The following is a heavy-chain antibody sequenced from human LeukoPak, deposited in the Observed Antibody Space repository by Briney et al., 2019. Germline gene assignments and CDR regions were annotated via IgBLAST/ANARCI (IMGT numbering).Heavy chain of an antibody. J-gene: IGHJ4*02. D-gene: IGHD6-19*01. CDR1: GFTFSSYW. Sequence: GGSLRLSCAASGFTFSSYWMHWVRQAPGKGLVWVSRINSDGSSTSYADSVKGRFTISRDNSKNTLYLQMNSLRAEDTAVYYCAKATEQWLAYYFDYWGQGTLVTVSS. CDR2: INSDGSST. V-gene: IGHV3-74*01. CDR3: AKATEQWLAYYFDY.